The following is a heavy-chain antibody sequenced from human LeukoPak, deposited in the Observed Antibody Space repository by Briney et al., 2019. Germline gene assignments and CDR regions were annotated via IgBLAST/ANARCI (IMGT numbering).Heavy chain of an antibody. J-gene: IGHJ4*02. CDR1: GFTFDDYA. Sequence: GGSLRLSCAASGFTFDDYAMHWVRQAPGKGLEWVSGISWNSGSIGYADSVKGRFTISRDNAKNSLYLQMNSLRAEDTALYYCAKVRGRSPPIGYSYDILTYFDYWGQGTLVTVSS. CDR2: ISWNSGSI. V-gene: IGHV3-9*01. CDR3: AKVRGRSPPIGYSYDILTYFDY. D-gene: IGHD3-9*01.